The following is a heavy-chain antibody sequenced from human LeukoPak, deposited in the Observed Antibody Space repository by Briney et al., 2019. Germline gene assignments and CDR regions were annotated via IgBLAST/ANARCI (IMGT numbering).Heavy chain of an antibody. V-gene: IGHV3-49*03. CDR1: GFTSGDYA. J-gene: IGHJ4*02. CDR2: IRSKAYGGTT. D-gene: IGHD6-13*01. CDR3: TSQQQGATIFLDY. Sequence: GGSLRLSCTASGFTSGDYAMSWFRQAPGKGLEWVGFIRSKAYGGTTEYAASVKGRFTISRDDSKSIAYLQMNSLKTEDTAVYYCTSQQQGATIFLDYWGQGTLVTVSS.